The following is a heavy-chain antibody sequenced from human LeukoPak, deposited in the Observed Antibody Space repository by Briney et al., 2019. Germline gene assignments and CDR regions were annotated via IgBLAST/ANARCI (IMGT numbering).Heavy chain of an antibody. CDR1: GFPFSTYS. Sequence: GGSLRLSGVTSGFPFSTYSMNWVRQAPGKGLEWLSYITSTSDTIYYADSVKGRFTISRDNAKNSLYLQMNSLRAEDTAVYYCASFPWDLRPTWGQGTLVSVAS. CDR3: ASFPWDLRPT. J-gene: IGHJ4*02. CDR2: ITSTSDTI. V-gene: IGHV3-48*01. D-gene: IGHD1-26*01.